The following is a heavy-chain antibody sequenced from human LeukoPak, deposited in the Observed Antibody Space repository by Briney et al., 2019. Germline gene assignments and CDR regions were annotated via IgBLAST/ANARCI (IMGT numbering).Heavy chain of an antibody. CDR3: ARDLAAAALGY. Sequence: PSQTLSLTCTVSGGSISSGSYYWSWIRQPAGKGLEWIGRIYTSGSTNYNPSLKSRVTISVDTSKNQCSLMLSSVTAADTAVYYCARDLAAAALGYWGQGTLVTVSS. V-gene: IGHV4-61*02. CDR1: GGSISSGSYY. D-gene: IGHD6-13*01. CDR2: IYTSGST. J-gene: IGHJ4*02.